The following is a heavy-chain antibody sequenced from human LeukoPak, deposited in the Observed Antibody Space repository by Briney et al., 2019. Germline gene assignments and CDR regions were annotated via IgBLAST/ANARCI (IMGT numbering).Heavy chain of an antibody. CDR1: GFTLSTYA. CDR3: ARIRGGPIDY. D-gene: IGHD3-16*01. V-gene: IGHV3-30-3*01. J-gene: IGHJ4*02. Sequence: GGSLRLSCAASGFTLSTYAMHWVRQAPGKGLEWVTVISYDGTDAYYADSVKGRFTISRDTSKNSLYLQMNSLRAEDTAVFYCARIRGGPIDYWGQGTLVTVSS. CDR2: ISYDGTDA.